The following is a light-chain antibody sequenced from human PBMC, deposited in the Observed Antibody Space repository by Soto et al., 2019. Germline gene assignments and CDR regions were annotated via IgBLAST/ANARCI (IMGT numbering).Light chain of an antibody. V-gene: IGKV3-15*01. CDR3: QQYNNWPPVT. J-gene: IGKJ2*01. CDR1: QSVSNN. CDR2: GAS. Sequence: EIVMTQSPATLSVSPGERATLSCRASQSVSNNLAWYQQKPGQTTSLLIYGASTRATGIPVRFSGSGSGTEFTLTISSLQSEDFAVYYCQQYNNWPPVTFGQGTKLEIK.